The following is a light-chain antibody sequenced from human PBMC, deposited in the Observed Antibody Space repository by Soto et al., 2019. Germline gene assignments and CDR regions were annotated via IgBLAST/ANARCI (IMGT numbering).Light chain of an antibody. CDR3: QQYYSLPYA. CDR2: AAS. Sequence: DIQMTQSPSSLSAFVGDRVTITCQASQGISQDLNWYQQRPGEAPKLLIYAASILETGIPSRFSGSGSQTYFPFTISTLQPEDVAIYYCQQYYSLPYAFGQGTKLEI. V-gene: IGKV1-33*01. J-gene: IGKJ2*01. CDR1: QGISQD.